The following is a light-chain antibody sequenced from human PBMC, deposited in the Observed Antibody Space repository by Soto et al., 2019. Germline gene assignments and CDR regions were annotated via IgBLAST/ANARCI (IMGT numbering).Light chain of an antibody. V-gene: IGLV2-14*03. Sequence: QSVLTQPASASGSPGQSITISCTGTRSDVGGFNSVSWYQLRPGTAPRRILYDVVDRPSGVSYRCSGSKSGNTASLTISGLQAADEADYFCSSYTSTMTNVFGSGTKVTVL. J-gene: IGLJ1*01. CDR1: RSDVGGFNS. CDR3: SSYTSTMTNV. CDR2: DVV.